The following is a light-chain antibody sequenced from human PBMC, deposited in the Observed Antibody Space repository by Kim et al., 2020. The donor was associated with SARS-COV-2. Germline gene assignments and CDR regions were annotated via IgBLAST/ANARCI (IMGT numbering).Light chain of an antibody. CDR3: QQSYSTLWT. Sequence: AAVRDRVTITCRARQSVSSYLNGYQQKPGEAPKLLINAAASLQSGVPSRFSGGGSGTDFTLTISSLQFEDFATYYCQQSYSTLWTFGQGTKVEIK. J-gene: IGKJ1*01. V-gene: IGKV1-39*01. CDR1: QSVSSY. CDR2: AAA.